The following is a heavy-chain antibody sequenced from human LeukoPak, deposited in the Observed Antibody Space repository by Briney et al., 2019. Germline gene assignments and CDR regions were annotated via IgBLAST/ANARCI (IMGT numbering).Heavy chain of an antibody. CDR3: ARDCRSSWYTIDY. D-gene: IGHD6-13*01. CDR2: IKQDGSEK. J-gene: IGHJ4*02. Sequence: GGSLRLSCAASGFTFSSYWMSWVRQAPGKGLEWVANIKQDGSEKYYVDSVKGRFTISRDNAKNSLYLQMNSLRAEDTAVYYCARDCRSSWYTIDYWGQGTLVTVSS. V-gene: IGHV3-7*01. CDR1: GFTFSSYW.